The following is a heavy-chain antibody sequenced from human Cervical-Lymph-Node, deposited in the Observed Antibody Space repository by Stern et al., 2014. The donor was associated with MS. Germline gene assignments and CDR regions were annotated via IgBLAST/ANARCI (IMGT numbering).Heavy chain of an antibody. CDR3: ARGPDWTIMTQAFDI. J-gene: IGHJ3*02. CDR1: GASINSYY. CDR2: VHHTGRI. V-gene: IGHV4-59*01. Sequence: VQLVESGPGLVKPSETLSLTCIVSGASINSYYWSWIRQSPGKGLEWIGYVHHTGRINYNPSLKSRVTILVATSKTQFSLKLSSVTAADTAVYYCARGPDWTIMTQAFDIWGQGTMITVSS. D-gene: IGHD1-1*01.